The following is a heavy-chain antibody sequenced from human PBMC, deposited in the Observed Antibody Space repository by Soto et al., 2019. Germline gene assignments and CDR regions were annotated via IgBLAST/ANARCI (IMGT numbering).Heavy chain of an antibody. D-gene: IGHD4-17*01. Sequence: VGFLRLSCAAYGVTFISYAMSWVRQAPGKGLEWVTAISGSGGSTYYADTVKGRFTISRDNSKNTLYLQMNSLRAEDTAVYYCAKIHPNLESHYGDSIDYWGQGTLVTVSS. V-gene: IGHV3-23*01. CDR1: GVTFISYA. CDR3: AKIHPNLESHYGDSIDY. CDR2: ISGSGGST. J-gene: IGHJ4*02.